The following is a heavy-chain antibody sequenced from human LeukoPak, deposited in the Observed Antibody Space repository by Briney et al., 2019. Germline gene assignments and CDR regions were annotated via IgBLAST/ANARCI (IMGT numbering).Heavy chain of an antibody. CDR2: IDWDNDK. CDR1: GFSLSTSGVC. D-gene: IGHD2-2*01. Sequence: ESGPTLVNPTETLTLTCTFSGFSLSTSGVCVSWIRQPPGKALEWLARIDWDNDKYYSTSLKTRLTISKDTSKNQVVLTMTNMDPADTATYYCARTTSSTSFNFDYWGQGTLVTVSS. V-gene: IGHV2-70*11. CDR3: ARTTSSTSFNFDY. J-gene: IGHJ4*02.